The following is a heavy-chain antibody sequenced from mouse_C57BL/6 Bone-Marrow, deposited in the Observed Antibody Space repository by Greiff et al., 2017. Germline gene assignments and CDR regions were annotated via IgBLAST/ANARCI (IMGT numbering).Heavy chain of an antibody. Sequence: QVQLQQPGAELVKPGASVKLSCKASGYTFTSYWMQWVKQRPGQGLEWIGEIDPSDSYTNYNQKFKGKATLTVDTSSSSAYMQLSSLTSEDSAVYYWSSGGVTTVVGGDYFDDWGQGTTLTVSS. J-gene: IGHJ2*01. CDR2: IDPSDSYT. CDR3: SSGGVTTVVGGDYFDD. D-gene: IGHD1-1*01. V-gene: IGHV1-50*01. CDR1: GYTFTSYW.